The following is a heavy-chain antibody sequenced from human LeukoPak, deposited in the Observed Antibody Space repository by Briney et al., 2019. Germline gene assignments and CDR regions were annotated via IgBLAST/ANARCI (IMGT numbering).Heavy chain of an antibody. CDR3: ARGEVWLAHYAFDI. CDR1: GGSINSSSYH. Sequence: SETLSLTCTVSGGSINSSSYHWGWIRQPPGKGLEWIGNIYYSGNTNYKPSLKSRITISIDTSKNQFSLKLTSVTAADTAVYYCARGEVWLAHYAFDIWGQGTMVTVSS. V-gene: IGHV4-39*01. CDR2: IYYSGNT. D-gene: IGHD6-19*01. J-gene: IGHJ3*02.